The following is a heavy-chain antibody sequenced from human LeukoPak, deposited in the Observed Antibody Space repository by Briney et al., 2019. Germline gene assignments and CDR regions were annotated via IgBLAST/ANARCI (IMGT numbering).Heavy chain of an antibody. CDR3: ARLLAGCPGGRCRAHFDY. J-gene: IGHJ4*02. Sequence: SETLSLTCSVSGDSINSNYWSWMRQPPGKGLEWIGYIYYGGSTNYNPSLKSRVSMSVDTSKNQFSLNLGPVTAADTAVYHCARLLAGCPGGRCRAHFDYWGQGTLVTVSS. CDR2: IYYGGST. V-gene: IGHV4-59*01. CDR1: GDSINSNY. D-gene: IGHD2-15*01.